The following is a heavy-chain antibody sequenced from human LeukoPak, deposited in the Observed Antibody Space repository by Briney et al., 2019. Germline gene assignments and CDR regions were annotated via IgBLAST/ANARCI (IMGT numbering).Heavy chain of an antibody. CDR1: GFTFSDSY. V-gene: IGHV3-11*06. Sequence: GGSPRLSCAASGFTFSDSYMTWVRQAPGKGVEWVAYISGSGHDINYSDSVKGRFTISRDNAKNTLYLQMNSLRAEDTAVYYCARVRWGGLYYFDYWGQGTLVTVSS. CDR2: ISGSGHDI. CDR3: ARVRWGGLYYFDY. D-gene: IGHD3-16*01. J-gene: IGHJ4*02.